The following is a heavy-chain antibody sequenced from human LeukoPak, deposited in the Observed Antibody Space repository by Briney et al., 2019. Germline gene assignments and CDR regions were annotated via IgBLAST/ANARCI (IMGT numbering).Heavy chain of an antibody. CDR2: INHSGST. CDR3: ARRNGGYDSGYYYYYYGMDV. Sequence: SETLSLTCAVYGGSFSGYYWSWIRQPPGKGLEWIGEINHSGSTNYNPSLKSRVTISVDTSKNQFSLKLSSVTAADTAVYYCARRNGGYDSGYYYYYYGMDVWGQGTTVTVSS. V-gene: IGHV4-34*01. D-gene: IGHD5-12*01. CDR1: GGSFSGYY. J-gene: IGHJ6*02.